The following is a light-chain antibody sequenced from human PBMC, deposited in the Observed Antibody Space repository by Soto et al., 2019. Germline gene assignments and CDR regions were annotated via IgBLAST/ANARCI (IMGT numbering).Light chain of an antibody. V-gene: IGKV1-33*01. J-gene: IGKJ4*01. CDR1: QGISNY. CDR3: QQYDNLPFT. CDR2: DAS. Sequence: DIQMTQSPSSLAASLLDRVTSTCQSTQGISNYLSWYRQKRGKAPELLIYDASNLETGVPSRFSGSGSGTDFTFTISSLQPEDIATYYCQQYDNLPFTFGGGTKVDIK.